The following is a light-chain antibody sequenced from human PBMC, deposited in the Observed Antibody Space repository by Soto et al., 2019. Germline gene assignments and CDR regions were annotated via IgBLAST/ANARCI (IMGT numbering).Light chain of an antibody. J-gene: IGKJ1*01. CDR3: LKYGSSVWT. CDR2: GAS. V-gene: IGKV3-20*01. CDR1: QTVNSNF. Sequence: IVLTQSPGTLSLSPGDRATLSCRASQTVNSNFLSWYQQKPGQAPRLLVYGASSRATGIPDRFSGSGSGTDFTLTISRLEPEDFAVYYCLKYGSSVWTFGQGTKVDIK.